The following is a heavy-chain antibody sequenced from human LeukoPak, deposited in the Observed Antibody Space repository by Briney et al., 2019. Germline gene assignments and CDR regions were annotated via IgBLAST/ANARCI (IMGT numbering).Heavy chain of an antibody. J-gene: IGHJ4*02. Sequence: PGRSLRLSCAASGFTFSSYAMHWVRQAPGKGLEWVAVISYDGSNKYYADSVKGRFTISRDNSKNTLYLQMNSLRAEDTAVYYCASVQQLVRGRPYDYVWGSYRYYFDYWGQGTLVTVSS. CDR2: ISYDGSNK. V-gene: IGHV3-30-3*01. CDR3: ASVQQLVRGRPYDYVWGSYRYYFDY. CDR1: GFTFSSYA. D-gene: IGHD3-16*02.